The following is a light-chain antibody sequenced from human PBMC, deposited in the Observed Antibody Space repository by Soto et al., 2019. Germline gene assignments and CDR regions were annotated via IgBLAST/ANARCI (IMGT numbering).Light chain of an antibody. CDR2: GAS. J-gene: IGKJ1*01. CDR3: QQYDIWPPT. CDR1: QSVSSN. V-gene: IGKV3-15*01. Sequence: EILMTQSPSTLSVSPWERSTLSFRASQSVSSNLAWYQQKPGQPPRLLIYGASTRATGIPARFSGSGSGTEFTLTISSLQSEDFAVYYCQQYDIWPPTFGQGTKVDI.